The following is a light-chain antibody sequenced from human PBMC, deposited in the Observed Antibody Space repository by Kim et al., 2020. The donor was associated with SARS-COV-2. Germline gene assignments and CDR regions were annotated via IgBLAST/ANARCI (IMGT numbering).Light chain of an antibody. V-gene: IGKV4-1*01. CDR2: WAS. CDR3: QQYYSTRM. J-gene: IGKJ1*01. Sequence: RATINCKSSQSVLYSSNNKNYLAWYQQKPGQPPKLLIYWASTRESGVPDRFSGSGSGTDFTLTISSLQAEDVAVYYCQQYYSTRMFGQGTKVDIK. CDR1: QSVLYSSNNKNY.